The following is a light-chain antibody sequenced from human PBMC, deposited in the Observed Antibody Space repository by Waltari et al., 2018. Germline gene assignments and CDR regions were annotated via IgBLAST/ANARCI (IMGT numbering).Light chain of an antibody. V-gene: IGKV3-20*01. J-gene: IGKJ4*01. CDR3: QQYASSPLT. Sequence: EIVLTQSPGTLSLSPGERATLSCMASQSVGNNYFAWYQQKPGRAPLLLMYDASTRATGIPDRFRGSGSGTDFTLTISSLEPEDFAVYYCQQYASSPLTFGGGTKVEIK. CDR2: DAS. CDR1: QSVGNNY.